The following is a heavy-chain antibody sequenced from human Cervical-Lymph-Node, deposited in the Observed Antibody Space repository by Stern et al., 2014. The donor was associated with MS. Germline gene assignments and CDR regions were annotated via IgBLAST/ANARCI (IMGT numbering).Heavy chain of an antibody. CDR1: GFSLSTNGVG. V-gene: IGHV2-5*02. Sequence: QITLKESGPTLVKPTQTLTLTCTFSGFSLSTNGVGVGWIRQPPGKALKWRGLIYWDDYKGYSPSLKSRLTITKDTSKNQVVLTMTYMDPVDTATYYCAHITAYSGTYPPSYWGQGTLVTVSS. CDR2: IYWDDYK. J-gene: IGHJ4*02. CDR3: AHITAYSGTYPPSY. D-gene: IGHD1-26*01.